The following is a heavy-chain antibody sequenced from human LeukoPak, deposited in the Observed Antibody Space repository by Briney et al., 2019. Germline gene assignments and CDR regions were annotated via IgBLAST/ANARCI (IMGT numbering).Heavy chain of an antibody. CDR3: AHRYGYYDRRGYRYYFDY. D-gene: IGHD3-22*01. V-gene: IGHV2-5*01. Sequence: SGPTLMKPTQTLTLTCTFSGFSLSSNAVGMGWIRQPPGKALEWLALIYWNDDKRYSPSLKSRLTITEDTSKNQVVLTMTNMDPVDTATYCCAHRYGYYDRRGYRYYFDYWGQGTLVTVSS. J-gene: IGHJ4*02. CDR2: IYWNDDK. CDR1: GFSLSSNAVG.